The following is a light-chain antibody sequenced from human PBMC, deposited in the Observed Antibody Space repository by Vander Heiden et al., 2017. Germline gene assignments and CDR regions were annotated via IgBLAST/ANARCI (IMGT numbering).Light chain of an antibody. CDR2: GAS. CDR1: QSVTSN. CDR3: QQYNKWPPWT. V-gene: IGKV3-15*01. Sequence: ELVMTQSPATLSVSPGERATLSCRASQSVTSNLAWYQQKPGQAPRLLIYGASTRATGIPARFSGSGSGTEFTLTNSSLQSEDFAVYYCQQYNKWPPWTFEQGTKVEIK. J-gene: IGKJ1*01.